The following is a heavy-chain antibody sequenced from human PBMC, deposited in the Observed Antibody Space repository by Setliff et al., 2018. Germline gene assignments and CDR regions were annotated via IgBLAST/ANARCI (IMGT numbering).Heavy chain of an antibody. CDR2: IYWDDDK. D-gene: IGHD3-22*01. CDR3: AHRRGDYYDSSGYYYDY. J-gene: IGHJ4*02. Sequence: SGPTLVNPTQTLALTCTFSGFSLSTSGVGVGWIRQPPGKALEWLALIYWDDDKRYRPSLKSRLTITKDTSKNQVVLTMTNMDPVDTATYYCAHRRGDYYDSSGYYYDYWGQGTLVTV. CDR1: GFSLSTSGVG. V-gene: IGHV2-5*02.